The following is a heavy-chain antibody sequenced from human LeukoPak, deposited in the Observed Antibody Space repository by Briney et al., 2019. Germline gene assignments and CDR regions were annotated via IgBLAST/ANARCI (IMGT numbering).Heavy chain of an antibody. CDR2: ISSSSSCI. CDR1: GFTFSSYS. CDR3: ARDEGSIAAAGSFDY. J-gene: IGHJ4*02. V-gene: IGHV3-21*01. D-gene: IGHD6-13*01. Sequence: PGGSLRLSCAASGFTFSSYSMSWVRRAPGKGLEWVSSISSSSSCIYYADSVKGRFTISRDNAKNSLYLQMNSLRAEDTAVYYCARDEGSIAAAGSFDYWGQGTLVTVSS.